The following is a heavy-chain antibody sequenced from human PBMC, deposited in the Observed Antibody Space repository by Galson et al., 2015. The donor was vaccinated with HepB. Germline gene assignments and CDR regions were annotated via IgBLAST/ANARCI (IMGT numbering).Heavy chain of an antibody. V-gene: IGHV3-7*03. J-gene: IGHJ6*02. CDR3: ARRISLVRGIITKPDYYYGMDV. CDR1: GFTFSSYW. CDR2: INQDGSSK. Sequence: LRLSCAASGFTFSSYWMNWVRQAPGTGLEWVAHINQDGSSKYYVDSVKGRFTISRDNAKDSVYLDLDSLRAGDTAVYYCARRISLVRGIITKPDYYYGMDVWGQGTTVTVAS. D-gene: IGHD3-10*01.